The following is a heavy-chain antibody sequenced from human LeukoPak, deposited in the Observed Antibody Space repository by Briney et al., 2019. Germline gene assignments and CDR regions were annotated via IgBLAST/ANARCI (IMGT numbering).Heavy chain of an antibody. CDR1: GYTFTCYD. D-gene: IGHD3-22*01. Sequence: ASVKVSCKASGYTFTCYDINWVRQATGQGLEWMGWMNPNSGNTGYAQKFQGRVTMTRNTSISTAYMELSSLRSEDTAVYYCARTYYYDSSGYYLGGNWFDPWGQGTLVTVSS. CDR3: ARTYYYDSSGYYLGGNWFDP. J-gene: IGHJ5*02. CDR2: MNPNSGNT. V-gene: IGHV1-8*01.